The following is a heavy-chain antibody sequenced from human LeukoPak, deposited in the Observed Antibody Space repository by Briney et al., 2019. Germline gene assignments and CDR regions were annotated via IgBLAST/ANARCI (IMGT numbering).Heavy chain of an antibody. J-gene: IGHJ3*02. V-gene: IGHV3-48*02. Sequence: GGSLRLSCAASGFTFSDYGMSWVRQAPGKGLEWVSYISTGSSTIYYADFVKGRFTISRDNAKNSLYLQVNSLRDEDTAVYYCARDTAFDIWGQGTMVTVSS. CDR2: ISTGSSTI. CDR1: GFTFSDYG. CDR3: ARDTAFDI.